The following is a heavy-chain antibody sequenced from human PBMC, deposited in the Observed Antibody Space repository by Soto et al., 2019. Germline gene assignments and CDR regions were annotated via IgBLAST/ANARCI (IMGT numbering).Heavy chain of an antibody. CDR1: GGTFSSYA. V-gene: IGHV1-69*01. CDR3: ARDFGAGRITMVWGGKDPQYGMDV. J-gene: IGHJ6*02. CDR2: IIPIFGTA. D-gene: IGHD3-10*01. Sequence: QVQLVQSGAEVKKPGSSVKVSCKASGGTFSSYAISWVRQAPGQGLEWMGGIIPIFGTANYAQKFQGRVTITADESTSIAFMELSSLRSEDTAVYYCARDFGAGRITMVWGGKDPQYGMDVWGQWTTVTVSS.